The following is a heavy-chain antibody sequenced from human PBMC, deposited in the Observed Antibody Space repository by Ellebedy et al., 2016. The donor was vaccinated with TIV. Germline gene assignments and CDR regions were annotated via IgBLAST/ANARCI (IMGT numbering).Heavy chain of an antibody. CDR3: ARDMVQGMVAIYVWFDY. CDR1: GYTFGSYG. Sequence: ASVKVSCKASGYTFGSYGISWVRQAPGQGLEWMGWISPYTGDTNSAQKFQGRLTMSTDTSSSTAYMELRSLKSDDSAVYYCARDMVQGMVAIYVWFDYWGQGTLVTVSS. CDR2: ISPYTGDT. V-gene: IGHV1-18*01. J-gene: IGHJ4*02. D-gene: IGHD3-10*01.